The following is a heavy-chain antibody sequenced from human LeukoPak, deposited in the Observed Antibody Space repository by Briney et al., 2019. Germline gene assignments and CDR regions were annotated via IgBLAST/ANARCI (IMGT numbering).Heavy chain of an antibody. CDR2: IAADGGSK. D-gene: IGHD2-15*01. CDR1: GFTFTTYA. Sequence: PGGSLRLSCAASGFTFTTYAMHWVRQAPGKGPEWVALIAADGGSKYYADSVKGRFTISRDNSKNTLYLQMNSLRAEDTAVYYCARRYRAGPRDYYYYGMDVWGQGTTVTVSS. V-gene: IGHV3-30*04. J-gene: IGHJ6*02. CDR3: ARRYRAGPRDYYYYGMDV.